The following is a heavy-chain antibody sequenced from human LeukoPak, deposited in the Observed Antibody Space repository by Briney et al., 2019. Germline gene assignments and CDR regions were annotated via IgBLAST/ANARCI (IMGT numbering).Heavy chain of an antibody. V-gene: IGHV3-48*01. CDR3: ARDSNDGDYAGVLFDY. CDR1: GFTFSSYS. Sequence: PGGSLRLFCAASGFTFSSYSMNWVRQAPGKGLEWDSYISSSSSTIYYADSVKGRFTISRDNAKNSLYLQMNSLRAEDTAVYYCARDSNDGDYAGVLFDYWGQGTLVTVSS. CDR2: ISSSSSTI. J-gene: IGHJ4*02. D-gene: IGHD4-17*01.